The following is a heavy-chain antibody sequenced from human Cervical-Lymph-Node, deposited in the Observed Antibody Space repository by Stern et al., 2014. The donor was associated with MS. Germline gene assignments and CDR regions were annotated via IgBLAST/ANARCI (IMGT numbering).Heavy chain of an antibody. CDR3: AREPPAYSNYYFDY. CDR2: IYWNDAK. V-gene: IGHV2-5*01. D-gene: IGHD4-11*01. Sequence: QITLKESGPTLVEPTQPLTLTCTFSGFSLTTGGLGVGWFRPPPGKALEWLALIYWNDAKHYSPSLKSRLTITKDTSKNQVVFTMSNMDRLDTATYYCAREPPAYSNYYFDYWGQGTLVTVSS. J-gene: IGHJ4*02. CDR1: GFSLTTGGLG.